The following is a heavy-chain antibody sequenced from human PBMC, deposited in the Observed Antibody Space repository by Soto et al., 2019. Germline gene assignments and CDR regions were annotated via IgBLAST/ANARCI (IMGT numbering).Heavy chain of an antibody. CDR1: GFSLSTSGVG. CDR3: APPYYDYVWGSYRPRGAFDY. CDR2: IYWNDDK. Sequence: DSGPTLVNPTQTLTLTCSFSGFSLSTSGVGVGWISQPPGKALEWLALIYWNDDKRYSPSLKSRLTITKDTSKNQVVLTMTNMDPVDTATYYCAPPYYDYVWGSYRPRGAFDYWGQGTLVTVSS. J-gene: IGHJ4*02. D-gene: IGHD3-16*02. V-gene: IGHV2-5*01.